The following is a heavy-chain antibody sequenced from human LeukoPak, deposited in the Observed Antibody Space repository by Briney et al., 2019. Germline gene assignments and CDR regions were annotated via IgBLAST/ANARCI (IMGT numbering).Heavy chain of an antibody. CDR3: ARQREQGGATAVTAIDY. CDR1: GGSISSSSYY. Sequence: ASETLSLTCTVSGGSISSSSYYWGWIRQPPGKGLEWIGSIYYSGSTYYNPSLKSRVTISVDTSKNQFSLKLSSVTAADTAVYYCARQREQGGATAVTAIDYWGQGTLVTVSS. J-gene: IGHJ4*02. V-gene: IGHV4-39*01. D-gene: IGHD1-26*01. CDR2: IYYSGST.